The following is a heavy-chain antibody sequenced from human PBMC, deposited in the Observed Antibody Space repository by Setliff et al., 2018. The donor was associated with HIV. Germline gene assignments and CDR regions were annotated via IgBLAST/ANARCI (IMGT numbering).Heavy chain of an antibody. Sequence: PSETLSLTCAVSAYSISSGYYWGWIRQPPGKGLEWVGSIYHSGTTYYNPSLKSRVTISVDTSENQFSLKLSSVTAADTAVYYCARDGYSSSWYVISGSFDYWGQGILVTVSS. D-gene: IGHD6-13*01. J-gene: IGHJ4*02. CDR3: ARDGYSSSWYVISGSFDY. V-gene: IGHV4-38-2*02. CDR1: AYSISSGYY. CDR2: IYHSGTT.